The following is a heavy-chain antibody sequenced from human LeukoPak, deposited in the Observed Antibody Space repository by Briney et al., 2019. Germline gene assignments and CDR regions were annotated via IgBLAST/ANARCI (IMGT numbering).Heavy chain of an antibody. CDR2: ISGDVGGT. Sequence: GGSLRLSCAASGFRFDDYPMHWVRQAPGRGLEWVSLISGDVGGTYYNDSVKGRFTTSRENSKNSLFLQMNNLRTEDTALYFCARDRPFTYYDSTGVLDYWGQGTLVTVSS. J-gene: IGHJ4*02. V-gene: IGHV3-43*02. CDR1: GFRFDDYP. CDR3: ARDRPFTYYDSTGVLDY. D-gene: IGHD3-22*01.